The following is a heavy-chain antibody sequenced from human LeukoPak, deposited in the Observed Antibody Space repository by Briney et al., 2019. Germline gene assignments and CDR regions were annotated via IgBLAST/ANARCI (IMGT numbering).Heavy chain of an antibody. CDR2: IKQDGSET. J-gene: IGHJ3*02. CDR3: ARVYSSSSGKNVFDI. Sequence: QPGGSLRLSCAASGLSFSNAWMNWVRQAPGKGLEWVANIKQDGSETDYVDSVKGRFTISRDNAKNSLCLQVNSPRAEDTAVYYCARVYSSSSGKNVFDIWGQGTMVIVSS. CDR1: GLSFSNAW. V-gene: IGHV3-7*03. D-gene: IGHD6-6*01.